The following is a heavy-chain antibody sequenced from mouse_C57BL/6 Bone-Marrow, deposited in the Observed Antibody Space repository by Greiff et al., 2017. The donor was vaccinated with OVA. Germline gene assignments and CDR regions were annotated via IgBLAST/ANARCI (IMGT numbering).Heavy chain of an antibody. CDR2: ISRGGSYT. CDR1: GFTFSSYG. J-gene: IGHJ4*01. D-gene: IGHD3-2*02. CDR3: ARDSSDAMDY. Sequence: EVKVVESGGDLVKPGGSLKLSCAASGFTFSSYGMSWVRQTPDKSLEWVATISRGGSYTYYTDSVKGRFTISRDNAKNTLYLQLSSLKSEDTAMYYCARDSSDAMDYWGQGTSVTVSS. V-gene: IGHV5-6*01.